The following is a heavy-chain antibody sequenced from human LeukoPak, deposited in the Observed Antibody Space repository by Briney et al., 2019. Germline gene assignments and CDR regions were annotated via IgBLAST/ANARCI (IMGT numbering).Heavy chain of an antibody. D-gene: IGHD3-10*01. CDR3: ARSIKEENWFDP. J-gene: IGHJ5*02. Sequence: KPSETLSLTCAVYGGSFSGYYWSWIRQPPGKGLEWIGEINHSGSTNYNPSLKSRVTISVDTSKNQFSLKLSSVTAADTAVYYCARSIKEENWFDPWGQGTLVTVSS. V-gene: IGHV4-34*01. CDR1: GGSFSGYY. CDR2: INHSGST.